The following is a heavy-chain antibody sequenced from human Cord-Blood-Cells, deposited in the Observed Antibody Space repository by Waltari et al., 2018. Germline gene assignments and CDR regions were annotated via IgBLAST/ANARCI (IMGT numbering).Heavy chain of an antibody. D-gene: IGHD6-13*01. J-gene: IGHJ3*02. V-gene: IGHV3-9*01. CDR1: GFTFDDYA. CDR2: ISWNSGSI. Sequence: EVQLVESGGGLVQPGRSLRLSCAASGFTFDDYAMHWVRQAPGKGLEWVSGISWNSGSIGYSDSVKGRFTISRDNAKNSLYLQMNSLRAEDTALYYCAKVGRIAAAGTHDAFDIWGQGTMVTVSS. CDR3: AKVGRIAAAGTHDAFDI.